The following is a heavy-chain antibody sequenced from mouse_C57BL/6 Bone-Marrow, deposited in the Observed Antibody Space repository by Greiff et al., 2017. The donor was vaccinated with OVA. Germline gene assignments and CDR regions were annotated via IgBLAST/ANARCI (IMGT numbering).Heavy chain of an antibody. J-gene: IGHJ4*01. CDR3: ARGEDYGSLYAMDY. D-gene: IGHD1-1*01. CDR1: GFSLTSYA. V-gene: IGHV2-9-1*01. Sequence: VMLVESGPGLVAPSQSLSITCTVSGFSLTSYAISWVRQPPGKGLEWLGVIWTGGGTNYNSALKSRLSISKDNSKSQVFLKMNSLQTDDTARYYCARGEDYGSLYAMDYWGQGTSVTVSS. CDR2: IWTGGGT.